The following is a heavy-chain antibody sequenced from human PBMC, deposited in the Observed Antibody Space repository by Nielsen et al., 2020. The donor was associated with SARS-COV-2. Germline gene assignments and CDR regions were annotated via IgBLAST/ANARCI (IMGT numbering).Heavy chain of an antibody. CDR2: ISWNSGSI. CDR3: AKENCSGGSCYPRAFDY. CDR1: GFTFDDYA. J-gene: IGHJ4*02. V-gene: IGHV3-9*01. D-gene: IGHD2-15*01. Sequence: SLKISCAASGFTFDDYAMHWVRQAPGKGLEWVSGISWNSGSIGYADSVKGRFTISRDNAKNSLYLQMNSLRAEDTALYYCAKENCSGGSCYPRAFDYWGQGTLVTVSS.